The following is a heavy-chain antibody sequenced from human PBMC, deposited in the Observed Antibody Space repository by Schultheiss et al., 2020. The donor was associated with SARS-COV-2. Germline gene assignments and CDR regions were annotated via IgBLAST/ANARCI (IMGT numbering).Heavy chain of an antibody. J-gene: IGHJ4*02. V-gene: IGHV3-30-3*01. CDR1: GFTFSAYA. Sequence: GGSLRLSCAASGFTFSAYAMHWVRQAPGKGLEWVALISHDGANKNYADSVKGRFSSSRDNSNNTLYLQMNSLRAEDTAVYYCARDFTARGIGGSFHCWGQGTLVTVSS. CDR2: ISHDGANK. D-gene: IGHD3-10*01. CDR3: ARDFTARGIGGSFHC.